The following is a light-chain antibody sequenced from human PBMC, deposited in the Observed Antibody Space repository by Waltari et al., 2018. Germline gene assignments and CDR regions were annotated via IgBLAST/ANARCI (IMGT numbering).Light chain of an antibody. CDR2: DVS. J-gene: IGLJ1*01. Sequence: QSALTQPASVSGSLGQSITMSCTGTSSDIGIYHYVSWYQQPPGKAPKLLIYDVSNPPSGVSNRFSGSKSGNTASLTISGLQSEDEADYYCTSFSSDSTPLVFGTGTRVTV. CDR3: TSFSSDSTPLV. CDR1: SSDIGIYHY. V-gene: IGLV2-14*03.